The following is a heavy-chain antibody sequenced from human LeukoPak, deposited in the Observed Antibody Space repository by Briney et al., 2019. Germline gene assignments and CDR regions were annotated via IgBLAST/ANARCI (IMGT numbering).Heavy chain of an antibody. V-gene: IGHV3-66*01. Sequence: GGSLRLSCAASEFSVGSNYMTWVRQAPGKGLEWVSLMYSGGSTYYADSVKGRFTISRDNSKNTLYLQMNSLRAEDTAVYYCARGPSGYHNPGGQGTLVTVSS. D-gene: IGHD5-12*01. CDR1: EFSVGSNY. CDR2: MYSGGST. J-gene: IGHJ4*02. CDR3: ARGPSGYHNP.